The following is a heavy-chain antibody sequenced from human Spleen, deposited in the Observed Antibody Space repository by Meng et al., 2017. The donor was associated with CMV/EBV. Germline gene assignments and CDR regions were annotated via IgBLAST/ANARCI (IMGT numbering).Heavy chain of an antibody. J-gene: IGHJ4*01. CDR1: GFTFRSYA. Sequence: GESLKISCAASGFTFRSYAMNWVRQAPGKGLEWVSSISGSGDSTYYADSVKGRFTISRDNSKNTLYLQMNSLRAGDTAIYHCAKDHRFYWGHGTLVTVSS. CDR2: ISGSGDST. V-gene: IGHV3-23*01. CDR3: AKDHRFY.